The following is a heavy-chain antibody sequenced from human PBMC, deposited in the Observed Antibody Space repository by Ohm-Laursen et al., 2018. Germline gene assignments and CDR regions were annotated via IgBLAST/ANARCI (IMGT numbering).Heavy chain of an antibody. CDR1: GFTFSSYA. D-gene: IGHD1-26*01. CDR2: ISGSGGST. V-gene: IGHV3-23*01. CDR3: AIKGQWESYGPSGY. J-gene: IGHJ4*02. Sequence: GSLRLSCSASGFTFSSYAMSWVRQAPGKGLEWVSAISGSGGSTYYADSVKGRFTISRDNSKNTLYLQMNSLRAEDTAVYYCAIKGQWESYGPSGYWGQGTLVTVSS.